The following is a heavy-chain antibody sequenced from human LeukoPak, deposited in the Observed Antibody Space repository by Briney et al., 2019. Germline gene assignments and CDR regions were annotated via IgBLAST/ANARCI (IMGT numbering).Heavy chain of an antibody. V-gene: IGHV3-23*01. Sequence: PGGSLRLSCAASGFTFSSYAMSWVRQAPGKGLEWVSAISGSGGSTYYADSVKGRFTISRDNAKNSLYLQMNSLRAEDTAVYYCARSTGALYNWNYALWFDYWGQGTLVTVSS. CDR3: ARSTGALYNWNYALWFDY. D-gene: IGHD1-7*01. J-gene: IGHJ4*02. CDR2: ISGSGGST. CDR1: GFTFSSYA.